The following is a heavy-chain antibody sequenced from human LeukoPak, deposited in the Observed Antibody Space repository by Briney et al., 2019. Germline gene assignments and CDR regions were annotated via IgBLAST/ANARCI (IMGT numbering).Heavy chain of an antibody. Sequence: SETLSLTCTVSGGSISSSSYYWGWIRQPPGKGLEWIGSIYYSGSTYYNPSLKSRVTISVDTSKNQFSLKLSSVTAADTAVYYCARDGNYGSGSYSPNYYYYYGMDVWGQGTTVTVSS. D-gene: IGHD3-10*01. J-gene: IGHJ6*02. CDR3: ARDGNYGSGSYSPNYYYYYGMDV. CDR2: IYYSGST. CDR1: GGSISSSSYY. V-gene: IGHV4-39*07.